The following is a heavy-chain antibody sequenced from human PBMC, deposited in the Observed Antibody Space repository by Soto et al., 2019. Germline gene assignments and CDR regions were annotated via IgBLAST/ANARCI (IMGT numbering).Heavy chain of an antibody. J-gene: IGHJ6*02. CDR2: IYHSGST. V-gene: IGHV4-4*02. CDR1: GGSISSSNW. Sequence: SETLSLTCAVSGGSISSSNWWSWVRQPPGKGLEWIGEIYHSGSTNYNPSLKSRVTISVDKSKNQFSLKLSSVTAADTAVYYCARTGYYYYCCMDFWGQGTTGAVSS. CDR3: ARTGYYYYCCMDF.